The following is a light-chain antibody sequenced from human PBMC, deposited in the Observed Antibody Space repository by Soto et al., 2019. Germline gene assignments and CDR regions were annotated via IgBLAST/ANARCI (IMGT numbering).Light chain of an antibody. CDR1: QSVNSN. CDR3: QQYNSRLWT. J-gene: IGKJ1*01. V-gene: IGKV3-15*01. Sequence: EIVMTQSPATLSVSPGERATLSCRASQSVNSNLVWYQQKPGQAPRLLIYGASTRATGIPVRFSGGGYGTAFTLTISSLQSEDFAVYYCQQYNSRLWTFGQGTKVEIK. CDR2: GAS.